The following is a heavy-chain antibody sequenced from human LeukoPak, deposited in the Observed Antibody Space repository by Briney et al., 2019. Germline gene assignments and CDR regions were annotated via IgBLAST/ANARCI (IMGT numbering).Heavy chain of an antibody. CDR1: GYSFTSYW. V-gene: IGHV5-51*01. Sequence: GESLKISCKGSGYSFTSYWIGWVRQMPGKGLEWMGIIYPGDSDTRYSPSFQGQVTISADKSISTAYLQWSGLKASDTAMYYCASEVGATTLAVDYWGQGTLVTVSS. D-gene: IGHD1-26*01. CDR2: IYPGDSDT. CDR3: ASEVGATTLAVDY. J-gene: IGHJ4*02.